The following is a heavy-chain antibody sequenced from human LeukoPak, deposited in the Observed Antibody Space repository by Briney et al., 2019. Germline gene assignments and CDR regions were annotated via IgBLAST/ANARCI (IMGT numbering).Heavy chain of an antibody. CDR1: GFTFSSYA. Sequence: GGSLRLSCAASGFTFSSYAMHWVRQAPAKGLEWVAVISYDGSNKYYADSVKGRFTISRDNSKNTLYLQMNSLRAEDTAVYYCARGPLVGATTRSGIDYWGQGTLVTVSS. V-gene: IGHV3-30-3*01. CDR2: ISYDGSNK. CDR3: ARGPLVGATTRSGIDY. D-gene: IGHD1-26*01. J-gene: IGHJ4*02.